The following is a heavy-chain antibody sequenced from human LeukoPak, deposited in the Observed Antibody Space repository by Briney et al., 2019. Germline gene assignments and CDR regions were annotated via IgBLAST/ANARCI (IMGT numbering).Heavy chain of an antibody. Sequence: GRSLRLSCAASGFTFSNYGMHWVRQAPGKGLEWVAVTSYDGNNKYYAESVKGRFTISRDNAKNSLYLQMNSLRAEDTAVYYCARGESIAAAGMGWFDPWGQGTLVTVSS. V-gene: IGHV3-30*03. D-gene: IGHD6-13*01. CDR3: ARGESIAAAGMGWFDP. CDR2: TSYDGNNK. CDR1: GFTFSNYG. J-gene: IGHJ5*02.